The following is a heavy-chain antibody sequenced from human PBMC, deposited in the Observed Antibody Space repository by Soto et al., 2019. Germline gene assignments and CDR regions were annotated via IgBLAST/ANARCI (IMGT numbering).Heavy chain of an antibody. V-gene: IGHV3-30*18. D-gene: IGHD3-10*02. Sequence: GGSLRLSCAPSGFTFSSSGMHWVRQAPGMGLEWVAVISYDGSNKYYSDSVKGRLTITRDSSKNALYLQMNSPRAENTAVYYCAKACPGWRYYYYYGMDVWGEGTTVTVTS. CDR3: AKACPGWRYYYYYGMDV. CDR1: GFTFSSSG. CDR2: ISYDGSNK. J-gene: IGHJ6*04.